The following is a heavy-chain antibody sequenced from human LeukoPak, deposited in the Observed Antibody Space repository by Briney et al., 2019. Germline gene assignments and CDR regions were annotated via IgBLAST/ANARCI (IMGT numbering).Heavy chain of an antibody. CDR1: GFTFSSYA. J-gene: IGHJ5*02. D-gene: IGHD3-10*01. Sequence: GGSLRLSCAASGFTFSSYAMSWVRQAPGKGLEWVSAISGSGGSTYYADSVKGRFTISRDNSKNTLYLQMNSLRAEDTAVYYCAKGGAMVRGVIRFDPWGQGTLVTVSS. V-gene: IGHV3-23*01. CDR2: ISGSGGST. CDR3: AKGGAMVRGVIRFDP.